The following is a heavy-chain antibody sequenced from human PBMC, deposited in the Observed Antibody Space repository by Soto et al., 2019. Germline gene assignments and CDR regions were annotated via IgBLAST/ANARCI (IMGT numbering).Heavy chain of an antibody. V-gene: IGHV3-30*18. CDR3: AKGLRSYYGSGSYYNAYYYYGMDV. CDR2: ISYDGSNK. J-gene: IGHJ6*02. Sequence: PGGSLRLSCAASGFTFSSYGMHWVRQAPGKGLEWVAVISYDGSNKYYADSVKGRFTISRDNSKNTLYLQMNSLRAEDTAVYYCAKGLRSYYGSGSYYNAYYYYGMDVWGQGTTVTVSS. D-gene: IGHD3-10*01. CDR1: GFTFSSYG.